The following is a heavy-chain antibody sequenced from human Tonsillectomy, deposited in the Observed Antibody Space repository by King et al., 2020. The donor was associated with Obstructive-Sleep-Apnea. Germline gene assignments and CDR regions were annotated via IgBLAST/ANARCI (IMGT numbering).Heavy chain of an antibody. J-gene: IGHJ4*02. D-gene: IGHD3-22*01. V-gene: IGHV4-31*03. Sequence: QLQESGPGLVKPSQTLSLTCTFSGGSISSGGYYWSGIRQHPGKGLEWIGYIYYSGSTYYNPSLKSRVTISVDTSTNQFSLKLSSVSAADTAVYYCARDAYYYVSSGFNWGQGTLVTVSS. CDR3: ARDAYYYVSSGFN. CDR2: IYYSGST. CDR1: GGSISSGGYY.